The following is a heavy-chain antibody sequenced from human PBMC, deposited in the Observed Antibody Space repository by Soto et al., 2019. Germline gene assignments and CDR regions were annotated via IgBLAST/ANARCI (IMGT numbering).Heavy chain of an antibody. CDR3: AKRYCSSTSCYYYYGMDV. J-gene: IGHJ6*02. D-gene: IGHD2-2*01. V-gene: IGHV3-23*01. Sequence: WWSLRLSCAASGFTFSSYAMSWVRQAPGKGLEWVSAISGSGGSTYYADSVKGRFTISRDNSKNTLYLQMNSLRAEDTAVYYCAKRYCSSTSCYYYYGMDVWGQGTTVTVSS. CDR2: ISGSGGST. CDR1: GFTFSSYA.